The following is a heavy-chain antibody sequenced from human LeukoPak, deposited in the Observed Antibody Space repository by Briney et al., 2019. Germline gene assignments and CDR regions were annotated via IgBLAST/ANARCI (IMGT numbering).Heavy chain of an antibody. V-gene: IGHV1-2*02. CDR3: ARDNIRTSHHDILTGYYPGDY. Sequence: ASVKVSGKASGYTFTGYYMHWVRQAPGQGLEWMGWINPNSGGTNYAQKFQGRVTMTSDTSISTAYMELSRLRSDDTAVYYCARDNIRTSHHDILTGYYPGDYWGQGTLVTVSS. CDR1: GYTFTGYY. CDR2: INPNSGGT. J-gene: IGHJ4*02. D-gene: IGHD3-9*01.